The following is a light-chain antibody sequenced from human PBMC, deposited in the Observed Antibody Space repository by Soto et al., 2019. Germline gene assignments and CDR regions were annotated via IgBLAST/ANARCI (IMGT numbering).Light chain of an antibody. CDR1: QSVSSY. CDR3: QQYETYLKT. J-gene: IGKJ1*01. CDR2: DAS. Sequence: EIVLTQSPATLSLSPGERATLSCRASQSVSSYLAWYQQKPGQAPRLLIYDASNRATGIPDRFSGSGSGTEFTLTISRVQPEDFATYYCQQYETYLKTFGQGTKVDIK. V-gene: IGKV3-11*01.